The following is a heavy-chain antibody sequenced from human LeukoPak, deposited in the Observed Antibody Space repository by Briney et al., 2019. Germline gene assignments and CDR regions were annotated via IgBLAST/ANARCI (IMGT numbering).Heavy chain of an antibody. V-gene: IGHV3-7*01. D-gene: IGHD5-12*01. CDR1: GFTFSNYW. Sequence: GGSLRLSCAASGFTFSNYWMTWVRQAPGKGLEWVAHINQDGSEEHYMDSAKARFTISRDNAKNSLSLQMNSLRAEDTAVYYCVRGGGVSGYDLLDYWGQGTLVTVSS. CDR3: VRGGGVSGYDLLDY. CDR2: INQDGSEE. J-gene: IGHJ4*02.